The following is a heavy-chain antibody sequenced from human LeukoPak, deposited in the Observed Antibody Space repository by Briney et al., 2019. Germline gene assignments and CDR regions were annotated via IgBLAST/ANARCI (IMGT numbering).Heavy chain of an antibody. V-gene: IGHV3-53*01. D-gene: IGHD6-13*01. Sequence: PGGSLRLSCAASGFTVSSNYTSWVRQAPGKGLEWVSVIYSGGSTYYADSVKGRFTISRDNSKNTLYLQMNSLRAEDTAVYYCAREGPMGAAGNWFDPWGQGTLVTVSS. J-gene: IGHJ5*02. CDR1: GFTVSSNY. CDR2: IYSGGST. CDR3: AREGPMGAAGNWFDP.